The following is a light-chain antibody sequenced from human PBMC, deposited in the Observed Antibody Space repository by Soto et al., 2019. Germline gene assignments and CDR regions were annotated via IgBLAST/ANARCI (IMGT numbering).Light chain of an antibody. CDR2: DVS. CDR3: CSYAGTYTFV. V-gene: IGLV2-11*01. CDR1: SSDVGGYDF. Sequence: QSALTQPRSVSGSPGQSVTISCTGTSSDVGGYDFVSWYQQYPGKGPKLVIFDVSKRPSGVPDRFSASKSGNTASLTITGLQAEDEADYYCCSYAGTYTFVFGTGTKGTVL. J-gene: IGLJ1*01.